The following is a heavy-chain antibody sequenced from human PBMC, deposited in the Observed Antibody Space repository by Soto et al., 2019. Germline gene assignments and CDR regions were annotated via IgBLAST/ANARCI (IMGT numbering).Heavy chain of an antibody. CDR1: GGTFSSYA. CDR3: ARGGFVDTAMAVTYYYGMDV. D-gene: IGHD5-18*01. Sequence: GASVKVSCKASGGTFSSYAISWVRQAPGQGLEWMGGIIPIFGTANYAQKFQGRVTITADESTSTAYMELSSLRSEDTAVYYCARGGFVDTAMAVTYYYGMDVWGQGTTVTVSS. CDR2: IIPIFGTA. J-gene: IGHJ6*02. V-gene: IGHV1-69*13.